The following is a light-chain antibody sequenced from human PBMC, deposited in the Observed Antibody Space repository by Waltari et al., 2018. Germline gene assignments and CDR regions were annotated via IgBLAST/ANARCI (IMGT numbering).Light chain of an antibody. CDR2: AAS. J-gene: IGKJ4*01. CDR3: QQRANWPPLT. Sequence: EVVLTQSPATLSFFPGETATLSCRASQLVYNFLAWYQQKPGQATRRLIYAASQRATGIPARFSGSGSGTDFTLTISSLEPEDVAVYYCQQRANWPPLTFGGGTKVEIK. CDR1: QLVYNF. V-gene: IGKV3-11*01.